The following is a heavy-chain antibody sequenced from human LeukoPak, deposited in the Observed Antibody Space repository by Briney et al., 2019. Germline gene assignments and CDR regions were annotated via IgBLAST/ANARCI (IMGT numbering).Heavy chain of an antibody. CDR1: GASISNSSYY. CDR3: ARQSGGGYNGGVFDL. D-gene: IGHD5-24*01. CDR2: VYDSGSD. J-gene: IGHJ3*01. Sequence: SETLSLTCIVSGASISNSSYYWGWIRQSPGKGLEWIGSVYDSGSDYYNPSLKSRVTISVDTSKNQFSLNLSSVTAADTAVYYCARQSGGGYNGGVFDLWGQGTMVTVSS. V-gene: IGHV4-39*01.